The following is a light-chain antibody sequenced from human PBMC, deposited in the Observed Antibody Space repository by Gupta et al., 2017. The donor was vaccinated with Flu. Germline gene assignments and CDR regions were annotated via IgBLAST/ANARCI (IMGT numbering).Light chain of an antibody. V-gene: IGLV2-14*03. J-gene: IGLJ1*01. CDR3: SSRTSGSTLHV. CDR1: SSDIGGYNY. CDR2: DVS. Sequence: ITISCTVTSSDIGGYNYVSWYQQHPGTAPKLIIYDVSHRSSGVSDRFSGSKSGSTASLTISGLQAEDEADYFCSSRTSGSTLHVFGAGTQVTVL.